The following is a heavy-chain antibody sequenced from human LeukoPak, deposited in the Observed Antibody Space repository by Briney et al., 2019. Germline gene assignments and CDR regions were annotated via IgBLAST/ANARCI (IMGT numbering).Heavy chain of an antibody. CDR2: IYHGGST. Sequence: SETLSLTCTVSGYSISSGYYWGWIRQPPGKGLEWIGSIYHGGSTYYNPSLKSRVTITVDTSKNQFSLKLSSVTAADTAVYFCARDSWPEVVRFDYWGQGTLVTVSS. CDR3: ARDSWPEVVRFDY. D-gene: IGHD1-14*01. CDR1: GYSISSGYY. J-gene: IGHJ4*02. V-gene: IGHV4-38-2*02.